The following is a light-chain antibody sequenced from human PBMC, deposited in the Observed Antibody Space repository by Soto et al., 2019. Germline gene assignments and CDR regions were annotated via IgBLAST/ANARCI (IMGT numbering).Light chain of an antibody. CDR3: QQYGPSPLYT. V-gene: IGKV3-20*01. J-gene: IGKJ2*01. CDR2: ATY. CDR1: QSVSSGY. Sequence: VLTQSPGTLSLSPGERATLSCRAGQSVSSGYLAWYQQKPGQAPRLLIYATYTRATGIPDRFSGSGSGTDFTLTISRLQPEDFAVYYCQQYGPSPLYTFGQGNKLEI.